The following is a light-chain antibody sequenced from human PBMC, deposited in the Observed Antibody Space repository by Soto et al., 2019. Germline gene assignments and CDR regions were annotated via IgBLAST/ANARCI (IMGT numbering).Light chain of an antibody. CDR3: QPYNIGLT. CDR1: QSVSSN. V-gene: IGKV3D-15*01. Sequence: EIVMTQSPATLSLSPGERATLSCRASQSVSSNLAWYQQKPGQAPRLLIYGASTRANVIPSRFRGSGSGTEFTLTISGLQSEDSEDYYCQPYNIGLTFGGGTRVEIK. CDR2: GAS. J-gene: IGKJ4*01.